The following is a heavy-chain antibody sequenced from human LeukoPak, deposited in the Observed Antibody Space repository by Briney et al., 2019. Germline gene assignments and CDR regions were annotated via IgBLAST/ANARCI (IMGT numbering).Heavy chain of an antibody. J-gene: IGHJ6*02. D-gene: IGHD6-13*01. CDR3: ARGQPRSYSSSWYYYYGMDV. V-gene: IGHV4-30-2*01. CDR2: IYHSGST. CDR1: GGSISSGGYS. Sequence: SETLSLTCAVSGGSISSGGYSWSWIRQPPGKGLEWIGYIYHSGSTYYNPSLKSRVTISVDRSKNQFSLKLSSVTAADTAVYYCARGQPRSYSSSWYYYYGMDVWGQGTTVTVSS.